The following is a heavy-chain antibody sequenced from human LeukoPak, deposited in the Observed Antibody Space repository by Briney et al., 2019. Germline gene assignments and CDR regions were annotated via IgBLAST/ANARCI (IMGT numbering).Heavy chain of an antibody. CDR2: ISPGGDPT. CDR3: ATDLWGGRHLRAEF. CDR1: GRTFNTYA. D-gene: IGHD3-16*01. J-gene: IGHJ4*01. V-gene: IGHV3-23*01. Sequence: QTAESLTLTCVASGRTFNTYALSWIRQAPGKGLEWVSAISPGGDPTYYPASLNGRFTIVKTTYSHTVNKQIDLPTVDHTAKYSAATDLWGGRHLRAEFWGHGGLVTVCS.